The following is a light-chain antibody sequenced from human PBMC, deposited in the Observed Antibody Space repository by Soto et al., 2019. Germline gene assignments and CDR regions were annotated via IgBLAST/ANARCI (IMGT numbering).Light chain of an antibody. V-gene: IGKV3-11*01. J-gene: IGKJ5*01. CDR2: DAS. CDR1: HSVSTY. CDR3: QQRRSWPPTIT. Sequence: EIVLTQSPATLSLSPGERVTLSCRASHSVSTYLAWYQQRPGQAPRLLIYDASYRATDIPPRFSGSGSVTDFTLTISSLEPEDFAVYYCQQRRSWPPTITFGQGTRLEIK.